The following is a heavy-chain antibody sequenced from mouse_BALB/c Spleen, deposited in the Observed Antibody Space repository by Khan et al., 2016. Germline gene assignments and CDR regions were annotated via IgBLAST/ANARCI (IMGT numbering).Heavy chain of an antibody. CDR1: GFSLTSYG. Sequence: QVQLKQSGPGLVQPSQSLSITCTVSGFSLTSYGVHWVRQSPGKGLEWLGGIRSGGSTDYNAAFISRLSISKDKSKSQVFLKTNSLQANDTAIYYCARNGGWLSLRFDGWGAGTTVTVSS. V-gene: IGHV2-2*02. CDR2: IRSGGST. CDR3: ARNGGWLSLRFDG. D-gene: IGHD2-3*01. J-gene: IGHJ1*01.